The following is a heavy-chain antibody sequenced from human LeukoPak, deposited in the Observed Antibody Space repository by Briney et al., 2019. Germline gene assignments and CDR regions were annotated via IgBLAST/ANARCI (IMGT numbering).Heavy chain of an antibody. V-gene: IGHV4-4*07. CDR2: IYTSGST. D-gene: IGHD2-21*01. CDR1: GGSISSYY. CDR3: ARDKPFHVVVIATASAFDI. Sequence: SETLSLTCTVSGGSISSYYWSWIRQPAGKGLEWIGRIYTSGSTNYNPSLKSRVTMSVDTSKNQFSLKLSSVTDADTAVYYCARDKPFHVVVIATASAFDIWGQGTMVTVSS. J-gene: IGHJ3*02.